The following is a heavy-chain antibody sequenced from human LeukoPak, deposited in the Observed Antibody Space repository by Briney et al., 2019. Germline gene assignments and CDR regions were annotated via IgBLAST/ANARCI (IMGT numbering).Heavy chain of an antibody. CDR1: GGSISSYY. CDR2: IYYSGST. J-gene: IGHJ5*02. Sequence: SSETLSPTCTVSGGSISSYYWSWIRQPPGKGLEWIGYIYYSGSTNYNPSPKSRVTISVDTSKNQFSLKLSSVTAADTAVYYCARDLRWFDPWGQGTLVTVSS. CDR3: ARDLRWFDP. V-gene: IGHV4-59*01.